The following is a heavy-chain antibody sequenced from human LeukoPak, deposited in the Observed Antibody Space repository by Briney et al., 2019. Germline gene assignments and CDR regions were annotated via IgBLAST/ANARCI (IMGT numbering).Heavy chain of an antibody. V-gene: IGHV4-59*01. CDR3: AGDVMSTALDAFDV. CDR1: GGSIKSYY. Sequence: SETLSLTCTVSGGSIKSYYWNWTRQPPGKGLELIGYIYYSGSPTYNPSLKSRVTISVDTSKNQFSLQLSSVTAADTAVYYCAGDVMSTALDAFDVWGQGTVVTVSS. CDR2: IYYSGSP. J-gene: IGHJ3*01. D-gene: IGHD1-1*01.